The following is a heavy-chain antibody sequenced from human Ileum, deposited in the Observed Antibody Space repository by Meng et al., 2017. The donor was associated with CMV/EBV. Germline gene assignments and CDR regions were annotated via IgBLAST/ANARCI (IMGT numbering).Heavy chain of an antibody. CDR3: ARLAAGISWFDP. D-gene: IGHD6-19*01. J-gene: IGHJ5*02. CDR2: IYHSGST. CDR1: GRSMTSGGYY. V-gene: IGHV4-31*03. Sequence: TVSGRSMTSGGYYWSWIRQHPGQGLEWVGYIYHSGSTYYNPSLQSRATISIDTSKNQFSLKLSSVTAADTAVYYCARLAAGISWFDPWGQGSLVTVSS.